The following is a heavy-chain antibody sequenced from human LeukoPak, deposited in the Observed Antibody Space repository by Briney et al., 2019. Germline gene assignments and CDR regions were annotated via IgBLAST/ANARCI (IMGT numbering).Heavy chain of an antibody. Sequence: QPGGSLRLSCAASGFTFSSYAMHWVRQAPGKGLEWVAVISYDGSNKYYADSVKGRFTISRDNSKNTLYLQMNSLRAEDTAVYYCAREGGGLWFEPSGYYYGMDVWGQGTTVTVSS. J-gene: IGHJ6*02. CDR1: GFTFSSYA. CDR2: ISYDGSNK. V-gene: IGHV3-30-3*01. CDR3: AREGGGLWFEPSGYYYGMDV. D-gene: IGHD3-10*01.